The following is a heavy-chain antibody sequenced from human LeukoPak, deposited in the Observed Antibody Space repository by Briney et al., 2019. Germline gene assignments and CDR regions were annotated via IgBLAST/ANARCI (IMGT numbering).Heavy chain of an antibody. D-gene: IGHD6-13*01. CDR2: ISGSADTT. Sequence: QTGGSLRLSCAASGFSFSNYAMNWVRQAPGKGLEWVSGISGSADTTYYADSVRGRFTIPRDNSKNTLYLQMNTLRAEDTAIYYCAKDMVAAANWFDPWGQGTLVTVSS. CDR1: GFSFSNYA. V-gene: IGHV3-23*01. J-gene: IGHJ5*02. CDR3: AKDMVAAANWFDP.